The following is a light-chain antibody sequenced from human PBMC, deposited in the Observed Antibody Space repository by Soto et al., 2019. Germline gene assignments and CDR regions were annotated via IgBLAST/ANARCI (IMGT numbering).Light chain of an antibody. J-gene: IGKJ1*01. CDR3: QQYGRSSWT. CDR1: QSVSIND. V-gene: IGKV3-20*01. Sequence: ESVWTHAPCTLSFXXGEGATRSGMISQSVSINDLAWYQQKPGQAPRLLIYGASIRATGIPDRFSGSGSGTDFTLTISRLEPEDFAVYYCQQYGRSSWTFGQGTKVDIK. CDR2: GAS.